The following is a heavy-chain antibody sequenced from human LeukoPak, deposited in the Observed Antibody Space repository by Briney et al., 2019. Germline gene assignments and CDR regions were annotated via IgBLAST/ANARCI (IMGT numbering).Heavy chain of an antibody. CDR1: GGSISSSSYY. CDR2: IYYSGST. V-gene: IGHV4-39*07. D-gene: IGHD3-22*01. Sequence: SETLSLTCTVSGGSISSSSYYWGWIRQPPGKGLEWIGSIYYSGSTYYNPSLKSRVTISVDTSKNQFSLKLSSVTAADTAVYYCARNKTYYYDSSDFDAFDIWGQGTMVTVSS. CDR3: ARNKTYYYDSSDFDAFDI. J-gene: IGHJ3*02.